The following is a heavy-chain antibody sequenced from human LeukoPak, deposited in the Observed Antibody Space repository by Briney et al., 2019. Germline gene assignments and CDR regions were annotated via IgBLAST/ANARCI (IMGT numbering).Heavy chain of an antibody. CDR2: IYTIGGT. D-gene: IGHD5-24*01. J-gene: IGHJ4*02. V-gene: IGHV4-4*07. Sequence: SETLPLTCIVSGDSISTHYWSWIRQPAGKGLEWIGRIYTIGGTDYNPSLRSQVTISVDTSKNQFSLKLNSVTAADTAIYYCARGDGYNSGSFDYWGPGTLVTVSS. CDR3: ARGDGYNSGSFDY. CDR1: GDSISTHY.